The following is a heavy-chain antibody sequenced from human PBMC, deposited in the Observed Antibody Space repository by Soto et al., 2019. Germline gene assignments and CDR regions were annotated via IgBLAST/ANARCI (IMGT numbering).Heavy chain of an antibody. J-gene: IGHJ1*01. CDR1: GGSISSSSYY. CDR2: IYYSGST. Sequence: SETLSLTCTVPGGSISSSSYYWGWIRQPPGKGLEWIGSIYYSGSTYYNPSLKSRVTISVDTSKNQFSLKLTSVTAADTAVYYCANTFRGDYYFFQHWGQGTLVTVSS. D-gene: IGHD2-21*02. CDR3: ANTFRGDYYFFQH. V-gene: IGHV4-39*01.